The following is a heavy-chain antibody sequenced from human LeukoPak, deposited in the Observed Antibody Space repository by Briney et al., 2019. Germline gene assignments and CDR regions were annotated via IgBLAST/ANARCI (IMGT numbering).Heavy chain of an antibody. D-gene: IGHD1-26*01. V-gene: IGHV3-30-3*01. CDR3: ARSQTPYSGSYFDY. CDR2: ISNDGSDK. J-gene: IGHJ4*02. Sequence: GRSLRLSCAASGFTFSSYAIHWVRQAPGKGLEWLAVISNDGSDKYYTGSVKGRFTISRDNSKNTLYLQMNSLRAEDTAVYYCARSQTPYSGSYFDYWGQGTLVTVSS. CDR1: GFTFSSYA.